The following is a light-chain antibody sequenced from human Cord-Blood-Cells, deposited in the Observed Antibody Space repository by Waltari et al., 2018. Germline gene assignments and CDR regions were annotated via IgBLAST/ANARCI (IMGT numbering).Light chain of an antibody. J-gene: IGKJ2*01. Sequence: EIVMTNAPATLSVSPGERATLSCRASQSVSSNLAWYQQKPGQAPRLLIYGASTRATGIPARFSGSGSGTEFTLTISSLQSEDFAVYYCQQYNNWPPYTFGQGTKQEIK. V-gene: IGKV3-15*01. CDR1: QSVSSN. CDR2: GAS. CDR3: QQYNNWPPYT.